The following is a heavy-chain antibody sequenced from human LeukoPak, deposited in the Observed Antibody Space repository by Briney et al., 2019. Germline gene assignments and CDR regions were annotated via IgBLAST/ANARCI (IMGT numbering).Heavy chain of an antibody. CDR3: AREVGATFYFDY. Sequence: ASVKVSCRASGYTFTAYYMHWVRQAPGQGLEWMGWINPNSGGTNYAQKFQGRVTTTRDTSINTAYMELSRLRSDDTAVYYCAREVGATFYFDYWGQGTLVTVSS. CDR1: GYTFTAYY. D-gene: IGHD1-26*01. J-gene: IGHJ4*02. CDR2: INPNSGGT. V-gene: IGHV1-2*02.